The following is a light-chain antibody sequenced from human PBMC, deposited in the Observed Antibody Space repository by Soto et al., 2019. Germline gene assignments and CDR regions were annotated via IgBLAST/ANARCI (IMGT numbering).Light chain of an antibody. J-gene: IGKJ1*01. CDR3: MQPLQSWT. V-gene: IGKV2-28*01. CDR1: QSLLHSNGYNY. CDR2: LGS. Sequence: DIVLTQSPLSLPVTPGEPASISCRSSQSLLHSNGYNYLDWYLQRPGQSPQLLIYLGSNRAPGVPDRFSGSGSGTDFTLKISRVEAEDVGVYYCMQPLQSWTFGQGTKVDNK.